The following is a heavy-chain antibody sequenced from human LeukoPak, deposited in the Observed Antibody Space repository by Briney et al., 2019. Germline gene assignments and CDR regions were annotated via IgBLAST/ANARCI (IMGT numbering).Heavy chain of an antibody. J-gene: IGHJ4*02. CDR3: AKDLTSYYDNSGYPGPLDY. Sequence: GGSLRLSCAASGFTFDDYAMHWVRQAPGKGLEWVSLISGDGGSTDYADSVKGRFTISRDNSKNSLYLQMNSLRTEDTALYYCAKDLTSYYDNSGYPGPLDYWGQGTLVTVSS. V-gene: IGHV3-43*02. CDR1: GFTFDDYA. CDR2: ISGDGGST. D-gene: IGHD3-22*01.